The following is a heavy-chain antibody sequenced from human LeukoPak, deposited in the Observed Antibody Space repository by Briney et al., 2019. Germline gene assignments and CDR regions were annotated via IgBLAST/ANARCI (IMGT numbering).Heavy chain of an antibody. D-gene: IGHD3-10*01. CDR3: ARHGGYYYYYGMDV. CDR2: IYYSGST. CDR1: GGSIRSSSYY. Sequence: SGTLCLTCTVSGGSIRSSSYYWGWIRQPPGKGLGWVGGIYYSGSTYYNSSLKSRVTISVDTSKNQFSLKLSSVTAADTAVYYCARHGGYYYYYGMDVWGQGTTVTVSS. J-gene: IGHJ6*02. V-gene: IGHV4-39*01.